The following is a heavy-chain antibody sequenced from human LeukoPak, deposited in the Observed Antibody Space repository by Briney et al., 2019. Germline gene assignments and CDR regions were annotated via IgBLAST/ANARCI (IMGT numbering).Heavy chain of an antibody. CDR2: IYSGGST. J-gene: IGHJ4*02. V-gene: IGHV3-53*01. D-gene: IGHD1-14*01. CDR3: ARGATYNNNRLNYFDY. Sequence: GGSLRLSCAASGFIVSDNYLVWVRQAPGKGLEWVSSIYSGGSTYYADFVRGRFSISRDNSENTVYLQLNSLRAEDTAVYYCARGATYNNNRLNYFDYWGQGTLVTVSS. CDR1: GFIVSDNY.